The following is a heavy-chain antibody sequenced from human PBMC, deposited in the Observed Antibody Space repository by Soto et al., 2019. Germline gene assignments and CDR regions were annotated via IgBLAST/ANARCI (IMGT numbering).Heavy chain of an antibody. CDR2: ISSGSTYR. V-gene: IGHV3-21*04. J-gene: IGHJ3*01. CDR1: GFIFSDYS. D-gene: IGHD6-19*01. CDR3: ARAVEVVGAKFGWRAFGV. Sequence: EVQLVESGGGLVKPGESLRLSCAASGFIFSDYSMIWVRQAPGKGLEWVSSISSGSTYRHYANSLWGRFTISRDNAKNSLFLQMNSLTAEDTAVYYCARAVEVVGAKFGWRAFGVWGQGTMVAVSS.